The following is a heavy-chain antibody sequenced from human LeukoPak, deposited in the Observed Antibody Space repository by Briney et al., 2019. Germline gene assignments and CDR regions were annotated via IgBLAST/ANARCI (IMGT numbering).Heavy chain of an antibody. Sequence: GGSLRLSCAASGFTFDDYAMHWVRQAPGKGLEWVSGISWNSGSIGYADSVKGRSTISRDNAKNSLYLQMNSLRAEDTAVYYCAKDLTSYYFDYWGQGTLVTVSS. CDR2: ISWNSGSI. J-gene: IGHJ4*02. CDR3: AKDLTSYYFDY. V-gene: IGHV3-9*01. D-gene: IGHD6-6*01. CDR1: GFTFDDYA.